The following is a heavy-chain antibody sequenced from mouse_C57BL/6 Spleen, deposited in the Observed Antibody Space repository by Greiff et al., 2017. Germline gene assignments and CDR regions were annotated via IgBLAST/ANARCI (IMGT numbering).Heavy chain of an antibody. V-gene: IGHV1-58*01. D-gene: IGHD1-1*01. CDR3: ARSSLPSSSSYYFDY. Sequence: VQLQQSGAELVRPGSSVKMSCKTSGYTFTSYGINWVKQRPGQGLEWIGYIYIGNGYTEYNEKFKGKATLTSYTSSSTAYMQLRSLTSEESAIYFCARSSLPSSSSYYFDYWGQGTTLTVSS. CDR2: IYIGNGYT. J-gene: IGHJ2*01. CDR1: GYTFTSYG.